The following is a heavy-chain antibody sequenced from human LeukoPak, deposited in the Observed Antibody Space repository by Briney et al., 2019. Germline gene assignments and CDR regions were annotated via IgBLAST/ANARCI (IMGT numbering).Heavy chain of an antibody. Sequence: GRSLRLSCAASGFTFDNYAMHWVRQAPGKGLEWVSGIAWNSGNTGFADSVKGRFTVSRDNAENSLYLEMNSLTPEDTAFYFCAKDMNSYGSGSSYNPWGPFDSWGQGTLVTVSS. V-gene: IGHV3-9*01. D-gene: IGHD3-10*01. CDR2: IAWNSGNT. J-gene: IGHJ4*02. CDR3: AKDMNSYGSGSSYNPWGPFDS. CDR1: GFTFDNYA.